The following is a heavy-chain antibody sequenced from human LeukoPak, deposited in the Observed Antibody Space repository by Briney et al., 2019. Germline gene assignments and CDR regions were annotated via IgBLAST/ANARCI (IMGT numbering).Heavy chain of an antibody. CDR1: GGSISSGGYY. D-gene: IGHD2-15*01. V-gene: IGHV4-31*03. CDR2: IYYSGST. Sequence: SQTLSLTCTVSGGSISSGGYYWSWIRQHPGKGLEWIGYIYYSGSTYYNPSLKSRVTISVDTSKNQFSLKLSSVTAADTAVYYCARYSCGGSCYSGGYFDYWGQGTLVTVSS. CDR3: ARYSCGGSCYSGGYFDY. J-gene: IGHJ4*02.